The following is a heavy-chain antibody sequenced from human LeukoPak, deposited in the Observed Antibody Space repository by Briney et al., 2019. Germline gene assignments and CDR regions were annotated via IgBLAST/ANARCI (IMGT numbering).Heavy chain of an antibody. CDR1: GFTFTNAW. V-gene: IGHV3-15*01. D-gene: IGHD2-15*01. J-gene: IGHJ4*02. Sequence: PGGSLRLSCSASGFTFTNAWMSWVRQAPGKGLEWVGRIKSKTDGGTTDYAAPVRGRFTISRDDSKNTLYLQMNSLKTEDTAVYYCTDLGVGMPGYWGQGTLVTVSS. CDR2: IKSKTDGGTT. CDR3: TDLGVGMPGY.